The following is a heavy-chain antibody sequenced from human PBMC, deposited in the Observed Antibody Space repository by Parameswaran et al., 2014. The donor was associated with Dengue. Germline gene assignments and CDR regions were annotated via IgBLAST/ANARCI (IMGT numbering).Heavy chain of an antibody. D-gene: IGHD3-10*01. J-gene: IGHJ4*02. CDR2: IYYSGST. Sequence: WIRQPPGKGLEWIGSIYYSGSTYYNPSLKSRVTISVDTSKNQFSLKLSSVTAADTAVYYCARIAYYYGSGSYYLARVGQTFDYWGQGTLVTVSS. V-gene: IGHV4-39*01. CDR3: ARIAYYYGSGSYYLARVGQTFDY.